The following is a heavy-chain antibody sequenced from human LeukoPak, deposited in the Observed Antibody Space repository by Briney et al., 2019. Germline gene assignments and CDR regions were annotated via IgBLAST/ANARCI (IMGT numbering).Heavy chain of an antibody. CDR1: GGSISSSSYY. Sequence: SETLSLTCAVSGGSISSSSYYWGWIRQPPGKGLEWIGSIYYTRSTYYNPSLRSRVTISVDTSKNQFSLKLTSVTAADTAVYYCARGVTMIVVVIHDWYFDLWGRGTLVTVSS. CDR3: ARGVTMIVVVIHDWYFDL. J-gene: IGHJ2*01. D-gene: IGHD3-22*01. V-gene: IGHV4-39*01. CDR2: IYYTRST.